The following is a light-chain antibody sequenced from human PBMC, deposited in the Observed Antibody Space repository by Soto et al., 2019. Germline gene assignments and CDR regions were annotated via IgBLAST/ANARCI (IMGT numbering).Light chain of an antibody. J-gene: IGKJ1*01. CDR3: QQSYSTLRT. Sequence: DFRMTHSLSSVSASVLDRVTSTCRASQSISTFLNWYRQTPGKAPKLLIFAASSLQSGVPSRFSGSGSGTDFTLTISSLQPEDFATYYCQQSYSTLRTFGQGTKVDI. CDR2: AAS. CDR1: QSISTF. V-gene: IGKV1-39*01.